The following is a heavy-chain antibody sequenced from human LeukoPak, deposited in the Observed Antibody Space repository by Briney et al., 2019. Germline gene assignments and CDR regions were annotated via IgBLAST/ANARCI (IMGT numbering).Heavy chain of an antibody. CDR1: GGSFSGYY. D-gene: IGHD3-10*01. Sequence: SETLSLTCAVYGGSFSGYYWSWIRQPAGKGLEWIGRIYTSGSTNCNPSLKSRVTMSVDTSKNQFSLKLSSVTAADTAVYYCARDRVSHAFDIWGQGTMVTVSS. CDR3: ARDRVSHAFDI. J-gene: IGHJ3*02. V-gene: IGHV4-4*07. CDR2: IYTSGST.